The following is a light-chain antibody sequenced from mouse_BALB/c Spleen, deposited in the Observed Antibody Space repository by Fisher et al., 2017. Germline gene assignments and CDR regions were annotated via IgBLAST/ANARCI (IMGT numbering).Light chain of an antibody. Sequence: IVLTQTPAIMSASPGEKVTMTCRASSSVSYMHWYQQKSGTSPKRWIYSTSNLASGVPARFSGSGSGNSYSLTISSMEGEDAATYYCQQWSSNPPTFGGGTKLEIK. J-gene: IGKJ1*01. CDR2: STS. CDR3: QQWSSNPPT. CDR1: SSVSY. V-gene: IGKV4-59*01.